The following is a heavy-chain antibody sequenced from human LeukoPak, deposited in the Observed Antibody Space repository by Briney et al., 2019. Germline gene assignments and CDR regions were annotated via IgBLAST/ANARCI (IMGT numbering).Heavy chain of an antibody. CDR2: INPNSGDT. V-gene: IGHV1-2*05. J-gene: IGHJ4*02. D-gene: IGHD2-2*01. CDR3: ARDYCSSTSCLFDY. Sequence: ASVKVSCKASGYTFTGYHMHWVRQAPGQGLEWMGRINPNSGDTNYAQKFQGRVTMTRDTSISTAYMELSRLRSDDTVVYYCARDYCSSTSCLFDYWGQGTLVTVSS. CDR1: GYTFTGYH.